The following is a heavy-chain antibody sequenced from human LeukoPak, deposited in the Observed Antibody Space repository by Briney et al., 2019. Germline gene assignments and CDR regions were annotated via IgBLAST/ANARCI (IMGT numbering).Heavy chain of an antibody. CDR2: IYYTGST. Sequence: ASETLSLTCTVSGRSISSTSYYWGWIRQPPGKGLEWIGSIYYTGSTYYNPSLKSRVTISVDTSKNQFSLKLSSVTAADTAVYYCGRHSYGSSYYYYYYMDVWGKGTTVTVSS. J-gene: IGHJ6*03. V-gene: IGHV4-39*01. CDR3: GRHSYGSSYYYYYYMDV. D-gene: IGHD5-18*01. CDR1: GRSISSTSYY.